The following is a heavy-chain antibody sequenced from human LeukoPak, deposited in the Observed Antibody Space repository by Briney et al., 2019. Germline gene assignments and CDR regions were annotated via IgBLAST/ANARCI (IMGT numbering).Heavy chain of an antibody. CDR1: GFTFDDYA. Sequence: PGGSLRLSCAASGFTFDDYAMHWVRQAPGKGLEWVSGIGWNSGSIGYADSVKGRFTISRDNAKNSLYLQMNSLRAEDTALYYCAEGFVGVPAASWFDPWGQGTLVTVSS. V-gene: IGHV3-9*01. J-gene: IGHJ5*02. D-gene: IGHD2-2*01. CDR2: IGWNSGSI. CDR3: AEGFVGVPAASWFDP.